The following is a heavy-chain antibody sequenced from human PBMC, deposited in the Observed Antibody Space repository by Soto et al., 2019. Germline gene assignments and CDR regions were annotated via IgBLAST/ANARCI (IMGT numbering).Heavy chain of an antibody. J-gene: IGHJ3*02. V-gene: IGHV3-48*03. CDR3: ARDTNYPIVVVPRFAFDI. Sequence: PXGSLRLSCAASGFTFSSYEMNWVRQAPGKGLEWVSYISSSGSTIYYADSVKGRFTISRDNAKNSLYLQMNSLRAEDTAVYYCARDTNYPIVVVPRFAFDIWGQGTMVTVSS. D-gene: IGHD2-21*01. CDR1: GFTFSSYE. CDR2: ISSSGSTI.